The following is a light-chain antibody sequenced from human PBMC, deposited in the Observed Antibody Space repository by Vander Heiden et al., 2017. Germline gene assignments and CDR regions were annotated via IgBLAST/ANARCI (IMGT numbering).Light chain of an antibody. CDR3: AAWDSSLTGSYV. J-gene: IGLJ1*01. V-gene: IGLV1-47*01. Sequence: QSILTQPPSPSGTPGQRVPISCSGSTSTIGSNYVFWYQQFPGTAPKLLIHRNNQRPSGVPGRFSGSRSGTSASLAISGLRSEDEADYYCAAWDSSLTGSYVFGPGTKVTVL. CDR1: TSTIGSNY. CDR2: RNN.